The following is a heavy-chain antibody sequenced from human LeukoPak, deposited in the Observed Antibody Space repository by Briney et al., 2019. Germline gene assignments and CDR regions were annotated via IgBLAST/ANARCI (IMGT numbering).Heavy chain of an antibody. CDR1: GFTLSSYA. Sequence: PGGSLRLSCAASGFTLSSYAMSWVRQAPGKGLEWVSSISASGGSTNYADSVKGRFTISRDNSKNTLYLQMNSLRAEDTAVYYCAKDRLTYYYDSSGYYFFDYWGQGTLVTVSS. J-gene: IGHJ4*02. CDR3: AKDRLTYYYDSSGYYFFDY. CDR2: ISASGGST. D-gene: IGHD3-22*01. V-gene: IGHV3-23*01.